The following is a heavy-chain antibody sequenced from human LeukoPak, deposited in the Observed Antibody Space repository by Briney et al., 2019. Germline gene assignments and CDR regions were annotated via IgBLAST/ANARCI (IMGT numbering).Heavy chain of an antibody. CDR2: ISGSGDST. CDR1: GFTFSTYA. Sequence: GGSLRLSCAASGFTFSTYALSWVRQAPGKGLEWVSGISGSGDSTYYADSVKGRFTISRDNSKNTLYLQMNSLRAEDTAVYYCAKSTSFTMVRGATDYWGQGTLVTVSS. CDR3: AKSTSFTMVRGATDY. D-gene: IGHD3-10*01. V-gene: IGHV3-23*01. J-gene: IGHJ4*02.